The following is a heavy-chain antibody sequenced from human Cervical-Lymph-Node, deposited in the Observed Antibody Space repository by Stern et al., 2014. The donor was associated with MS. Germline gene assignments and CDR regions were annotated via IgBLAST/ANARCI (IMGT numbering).Heavy chain of an antibody. J-gene: IGHJ2*01. CDR1: GFTFSSYD. V-gene: IGHV3-13*01. Sequence: MQLVQSGGGLVRPGGSLRLSCAASGFTFSSYDMHWVRQTPGKGLEWVSTIGVSDDTYYPDSAKGRFTISRENDKNSLYLQLNSLRVGDTAVYYCVRETDWYFDLWGRGTLVTVSA. CDR2: IGVSDDT. CDR3: VRETDWYFDL.